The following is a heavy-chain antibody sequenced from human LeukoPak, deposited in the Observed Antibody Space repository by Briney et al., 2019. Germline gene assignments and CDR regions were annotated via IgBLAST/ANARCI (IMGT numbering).Heavy chain of an antibody. J-gene: IGHJ4*02. CDR2: ISGSGGST. CDR1: GFTFSSYA. Sequence: PGGSLRLSCVASGFTFSSYAMSWVRQAPGKGLEWVSAISGSGGSTYYADSVKGRFTISRDNSKNTLYLQMNSLRAEDTAVYYCAKGHLLYSSSWYVFDYWGQGTLVTVSS. V-gene: IGHV3-23*01. CDR3: AKGHLLYSSSWYVFDY. D-gene: IGHD6-13*01.